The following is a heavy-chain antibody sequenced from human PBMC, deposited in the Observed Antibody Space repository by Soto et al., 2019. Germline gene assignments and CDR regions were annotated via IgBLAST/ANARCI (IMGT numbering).Heavy chain of an antibody. Sequence: GASVKVSCKVSGYTLTELSMHWVRQAPGKGLEWMGGFDPEDGETIYAQKFQGRVTMTEDTSTDTAYMELSSLRSEDTAVYYCATVDSSGGGNYFDYWGQGTLVTVSS. CDR3: ATVDSSGGGNYFDY. D-gene: IGHD6-19*01. CDR1: GYTLTELS. CDR2: FDPEDGET. J-gene: IGHJ4*02. V-gene: IGHV1-24*01.